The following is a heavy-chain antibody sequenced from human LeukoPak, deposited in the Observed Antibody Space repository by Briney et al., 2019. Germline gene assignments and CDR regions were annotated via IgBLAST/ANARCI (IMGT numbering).Heavy chain of an antibody. D-gene: IGHD3-22*01. CDR2: ISYDGSNK. CDR1: GFTFSSYG. Sequence: GGSLRLSCAASGFTFSSYGMHWVRQAPGKGLEWVAVISYDGSNKYYADSVKGRFTISRDNSKNTLYLQMNSLRAEDTAVYYCAKDRYYDSSGSPYYYGMDVWGQGTTVTVSS. J-gene: IGHJ6*02. CDR3: AKDRYYDSSGSPYYYGMDV. V-gene: IGHV3-30*18.